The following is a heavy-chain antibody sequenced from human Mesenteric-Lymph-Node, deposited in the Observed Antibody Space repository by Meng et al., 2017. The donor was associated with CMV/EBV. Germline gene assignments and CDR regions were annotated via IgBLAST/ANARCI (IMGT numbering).Heavy chain of an antibody. D-gene: IGHD5-24*01. CDR1: GFTFYNFA. CDR3: ARGLSRDLDAFDI. V-gene: IGHV3-23*01. CDR2: LSGEGSTK. J-gene: IGHJ3*02. Sequence: GESLKISCAASGFTFYNFAMSWVRQAPGKGLEWVSGLSGEGSTKYYADSVKGRFTISRDNRKNAVDLQMNSLRAEDTAVYYCARGLSRDLDAFDIWGQGTMVTVSS.